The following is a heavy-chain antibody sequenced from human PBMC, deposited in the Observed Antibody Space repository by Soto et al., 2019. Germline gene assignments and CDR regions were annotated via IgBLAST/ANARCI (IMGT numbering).Heavy chain of an antibody. V-gene: IGHV3-30*18. CDR2: ISYDGSNK. CDR1: GFTFSSYG. J-gene: IGHJ6*02. D-gene: IGHD2-8*01. CDR3: AKGMNLGGIDV. Sequence: QVQLVESGGGVVQPGRSLRLSCAASGFTFSSYGMHWVRQAPGKGLEWGAVISYDGSNKYYADSVKGRFTISRDNSKNTLYLQMNSLRAEDTAVYYCAKGMNLGGIDVWGQGTTVTVSS.